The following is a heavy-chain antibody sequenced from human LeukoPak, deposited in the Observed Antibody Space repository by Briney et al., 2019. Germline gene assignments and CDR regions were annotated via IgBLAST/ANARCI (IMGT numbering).Heavy chain of an antibody. Sequence: GGSLRLSCAASGFTFDDYAMHWVRQAPGKGLEWVSGISWNSGSIGYADSVKGRFTISRDNAKNSLYLQMNSLRAEDMALYYCAKENMGRGVMGYYYMDVWGKGTTVTVSS. CDR3: AKENMGRGVMGYYYMDV. J-gene: IGHJ6*03. CDR2: ISWNSGSI. CDR1: GFTFDDYA. D-gene: IGHD3-10*01. V-gene: IGHV3-9*03.